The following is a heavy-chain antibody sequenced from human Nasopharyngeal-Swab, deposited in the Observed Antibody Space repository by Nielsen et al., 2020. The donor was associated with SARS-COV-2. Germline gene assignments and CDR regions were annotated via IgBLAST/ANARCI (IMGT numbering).Heavy chain of an antibody. J-gene: IGHJ6*02. V-gene: IGHV3-30*02. Sequence: GESLKISCAASGFTFSSYGMHWVRQAPGKGLEWVASIWYDGSDNYYADSVKGRFTISRDNAKNTLDLQMNRLRSEDTAVYKCAKDGIEEGGLSAGYGLDVWGQGTTVTVSS. CDR3: AKDGIEEGGLSAGYGLDV. CDR1: GFTFSSYG. CDR2: IWYDGSDN. D-gene: IGHD6-19*01.